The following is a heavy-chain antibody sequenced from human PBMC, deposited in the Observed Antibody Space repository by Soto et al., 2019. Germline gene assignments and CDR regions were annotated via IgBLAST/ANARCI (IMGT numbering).Heavy chain of an antibody. D-gene: IGHD2-2*01. CDR2: IYYSGST. J-gene: IGHJ1*01. CDR3: TRLRSQSSRYLPC. V-gene: IGHV4-39*01. Sequence: GRLRHPQGKGLEWIGSIYYSGSTYYNPSLKSRVTISVDTSKNQFSLKLSSVTAADTAVYFFTRLRSQSSRYLPCWGQ.